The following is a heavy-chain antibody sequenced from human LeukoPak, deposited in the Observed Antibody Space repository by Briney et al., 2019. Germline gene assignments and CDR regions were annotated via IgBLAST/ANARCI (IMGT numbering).Heavy chain of an antibody. Sequence: PGGSLRLSCAASGFTFSRYEMNWVRQAAGKGLDGVSYISSSGRNRYYADSVKGRFTISTDNAKNSLYLQMNSLRAEDTAVYYCARGYYYDISGYSNWFDPWGQGTLVTVSS. CDR1: GFTFSRYE. CDR3: ARGYYYDISGYSNWFDP. V-gene: IGHV3-48*03. J-gene: IGHJ5*02. D-gene: IGHD3-22*01. CDR2: ISSSGRNR.